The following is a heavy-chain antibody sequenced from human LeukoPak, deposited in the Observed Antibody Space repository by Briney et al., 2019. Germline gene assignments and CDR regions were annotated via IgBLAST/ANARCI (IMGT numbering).Heavy chain of an antibody. CDR3: ARVLSIAAEHYGMDV. J-gene: IGHJ6*02. CDR1: GYTFTGYY. D-gene: IGHD6-13*01. V-gene: IGHV1-2*04. Sequence: ASVKVSCKASGYTFTGYYMHWVRQAPGQGLEWMGWINPNSGGTNYAQKFQGWVTMTRDTSISTAYMELSRLRSDDTAVYYCARVLSIAAEHYGMDVWGQGTTVTVSS. CDR2: INPNSGGT.